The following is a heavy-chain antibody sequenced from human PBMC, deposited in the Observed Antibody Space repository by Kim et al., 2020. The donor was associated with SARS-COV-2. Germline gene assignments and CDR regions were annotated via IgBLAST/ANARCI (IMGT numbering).Heavy chain of an antibody. J-gene: IGHJ5*02. Sequence: GGSLRLSCAASGFTFSSYAMHWVRQAPGKGLEYVSAISSNGGSTYYANSVKGRFTISRDNSKNTLYLQMGSLRAEDMAVYYCASSTGSNWFDPWGQGTLV. CDR3: ASSTGSNWFDP. CDR2: ISSNGGST. CDR1: GFTFSSYA. V-gene: IGHV3-64*01.